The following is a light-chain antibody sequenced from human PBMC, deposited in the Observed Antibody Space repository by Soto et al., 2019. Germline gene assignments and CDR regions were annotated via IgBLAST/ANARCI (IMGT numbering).Light chain of an antibody. CDR1: QSVRSNY. V-gene: IGKV3-20*01. Sequence: EIVLTQSPDTLSLSPGERATLSCRASQSVRSNYLAWYQQKPGQAPRFLIYDASSRATGIPDRFSGCGSGTDCTLSISRVEPEDFAVYYCQQYGSTPLTFGGGTKVDIK. CDR2: DAS. CDR3: QQYGSTPLT. J-gene: IGKJ4*01.